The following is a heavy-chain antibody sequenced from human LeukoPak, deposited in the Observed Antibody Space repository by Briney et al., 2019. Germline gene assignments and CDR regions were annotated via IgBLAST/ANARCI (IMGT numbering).Heavy chain of an antibody. V-gene: IGHV3-21*01. J-gene: IGHJ4*02. CDR3: ARVNLDSSGYYHYYFDY. Sequence: GTLSLTCAVSGGSISSSNWWSWVRQAPGKGLEWVSSISSSSSYIYYADSVKGRFTISRDNAKNSLYLQMNSLRAEDTAVYYCARVNLDSSGYYHYYFDYWGQGTLVTVSS. CDR1: GGSISSSN. CDR2: ISSSSSYI. D-gene: IGHD3-22*01.